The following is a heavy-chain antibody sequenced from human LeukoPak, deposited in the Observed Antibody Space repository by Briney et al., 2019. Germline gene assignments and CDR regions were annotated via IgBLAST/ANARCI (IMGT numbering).Heavy chain of an antibody. D-gene: IGHD4-17*01. V-gene: IGHV3-21*01. CDR2: ISSSSSYI. Sequence: PGGSLRLSCAASGFTFSSYSMTWVRQAPGKGLEWVSSISSSSSYIYYADSVKGRFTISRDNAKNSLYLQMNSLRAEDTAVYYCAREATVTTGSPGGYWGQGTLVTVSS. J-gene: IGHJ4*02. CDR3: AREATVTTGSPGGY. CDR1: GFTFSSYS.